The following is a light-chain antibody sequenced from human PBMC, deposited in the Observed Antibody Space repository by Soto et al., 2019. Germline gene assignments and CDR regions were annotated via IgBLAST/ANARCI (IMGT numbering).Light chain of an antibody. J-gene: IGKJ4*01. CDR1: QDISNH. CDR3: QKYDNLPLN. V-gene: IGKV1-33*01. Sequence: IQMTQSPSCISDYVLDRVKITCKASQDISNHLNWYQQKPGKDPKLLIYDASNLETGVPSRFSGSGSGTDFTFTISSLQPEDIATYYCQKYDNLPLNCGGGAKVAI. CDR2: DAS.